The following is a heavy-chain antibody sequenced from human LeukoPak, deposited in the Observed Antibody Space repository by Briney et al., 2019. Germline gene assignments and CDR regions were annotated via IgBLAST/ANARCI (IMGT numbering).Heavy chain of an antibody. CDR1: GFTFSDYH. Sequence: GGSLRLSCAASGFTFSDYHVSWIRQAPGKGLEWVSSISNGGTTIDYADFVQGRFSISRDNVKRLLYLQMTSLRIDDTAVYYCAREYPTGDRFYYGMDVWGQGTTVTVSS. D-gene: IGHD3-16*01. CDR3: AREYPTGDRFYYGMDV. J-gene: IGHJ6*02. V-gene: IGHV3-11*01. CDR2: ISNGGTTI.